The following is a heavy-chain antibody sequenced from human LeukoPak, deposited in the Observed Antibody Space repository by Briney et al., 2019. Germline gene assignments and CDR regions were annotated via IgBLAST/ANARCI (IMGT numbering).Heavy chain of an antibody. CDR3: ARDDGSGSYGYYYMDV. CDR1: GYTFTSYY. V-gene: IGHV1-46*01. Sequence: GASVKVSCKASGYTFTSYYMHWVRQAPGQGLEWMGIINPSGGSTSYARKFQGRVTMTRDTSTSTVYMELSSLRSEDTAVYYCARDDGSGSYGYYYMDVWGKGTTVTVSS. J-gene: IGHJ6*03. D-gene: IGHD3-10*01. CDR2: INPSGGST.